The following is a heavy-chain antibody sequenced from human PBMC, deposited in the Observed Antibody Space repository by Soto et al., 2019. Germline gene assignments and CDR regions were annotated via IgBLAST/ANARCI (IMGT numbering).Heavy chain of an antibody. D-gene: IGHD3-9*01. CDR2: INSDGSST. Sequence: GGSLRLSCAASGFTFSSDWMHWVRQAPGKGLVWVSRINSDGSSTSYADSVKGRFTISRDNAKNTLYLQMNSLRAEDTAVYYCARDSYDILTGLLDYWGQGTLVTVSS. CDR1: GFTFSSDW. CDR3: ARDSYDILTGLLDY. V-gene: IGHV3-74*01. J-gene: IGHJ4*02.